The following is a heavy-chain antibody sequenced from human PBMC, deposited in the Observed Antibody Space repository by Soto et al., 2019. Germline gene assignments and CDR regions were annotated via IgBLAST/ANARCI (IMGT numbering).Heavy chain of an antibody. D-gene: IGHD6-19*01. CDR2: ISSSGSTI. V-gene: IGHV3-48*03. CDR1: GFTFSRYE. CDR3: ARDRLAVAGLGDYYYYYGMDV. Sequence: AGGSLRLSGAASGFTFSRYEMNWVRQAPGKGLEWVSYISSSGSTIYYADSVKGRFTISRDNAKNSLYLQMNSLRAEDTAVYYCARDRLAVAGLGDYYYYYGMDVWGQGTTVTVSS. J-gene: IGHJ6*02.